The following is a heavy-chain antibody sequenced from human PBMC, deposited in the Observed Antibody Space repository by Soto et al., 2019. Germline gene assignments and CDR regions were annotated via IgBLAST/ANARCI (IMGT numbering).Heavy chain of an antibody. Sequence: SETLSLTCTVSGGSISSGGYYWSWIRQHPGKGLEWIGNIYYSGSTYYNPSLKSRVTISVDTCKNQFSLKLSSVTAADTAVYYCARPSGSYLYYFDYWGQGTLVTVSS. V-gene: IGHV4-39*01. CDR2: IYYSGST. J-gene: IGHJ4*02. CDR3: ARPSGSYLYYFDY. D-gene: IGHD1-26*01. CDR1: GGSISSGGYY.